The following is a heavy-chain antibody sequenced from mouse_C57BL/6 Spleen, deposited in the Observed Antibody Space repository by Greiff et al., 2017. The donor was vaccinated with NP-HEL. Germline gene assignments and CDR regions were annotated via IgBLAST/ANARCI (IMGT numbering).Heavy chain of an antibody. CDR1: GYTFTSYW. Sequence: QVQLQQPGAELVRPGTSVKLSCKASGYTFTSYWMHWVKQRPGQGLEWIGVIDPSDSYTNYNQKFKGKATLTVDTSSSTAYMQLSSLTSEDSAVYYCARSPTGYYFDYWGQGTTLTVSS. CDR3: ARSPTGYYFDY. D-gene: IGHD4-1*02. V-gene: IGHV1-59*01. J-gene: IGHJ2*01. CDR2: IDPSDSYT.